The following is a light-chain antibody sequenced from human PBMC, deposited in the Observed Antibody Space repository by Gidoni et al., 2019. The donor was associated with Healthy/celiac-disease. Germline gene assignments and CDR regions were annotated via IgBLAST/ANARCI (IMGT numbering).Light chain of an antibody. J-gene: IGKJ2*01. V-gene: IGKV1-39*01. CDR1: QSISSY. CDR2: AAS. CDR3: QQSYSGYT. Sequence: DIQMTQSPSSLSASVGDRVTITCRASQSISSYLNWYQQKPGKAPKLLIYAASSLQSGAPSRFSGSGPGTDFTLTISSLQPEDFATYYCQQSYSGYTFGQGTKLEIK.